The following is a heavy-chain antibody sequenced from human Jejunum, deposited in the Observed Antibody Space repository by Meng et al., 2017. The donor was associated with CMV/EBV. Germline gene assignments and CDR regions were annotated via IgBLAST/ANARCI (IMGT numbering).Heavy chain of an antibody. CDR2: ISPYNDNT. V-gene: IGHV1-18*01. CDR1: DYIFRNYG. D-gene: IGHD2-2*02. CDR3: GREKSSYYRDGMDV. Sequence: SDYIFRNYGISWVRQAPGQGLEWMGWISPYNDNTKYAQKVQGRVTMTADTSTSTAYMEVRSLRSDDTAVYYCGREKSSYYRDGMDVWGQGTTVTVSS. J-gene: IGHJ6*02.